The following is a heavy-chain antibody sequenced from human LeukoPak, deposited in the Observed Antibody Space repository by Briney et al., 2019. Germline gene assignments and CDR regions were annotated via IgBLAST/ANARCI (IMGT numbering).Heavy chain of an antibody. V-gene: IGHV1-18*01. D-gene: IGHD6-19*01. CDR3: ARDLDSFSSGWYVSRV. J-gene: IGHJ4*02. CDR2: ISAYDGNT. CDR1: GYTFTSYG. Sequence: ASVKVSCKASGYTFTSYGINWVRQAPGQGLEWMGWISAYDGNTKYSQEFQGRVTMTTDTSTSTAYMELRSLRSDDTAVYCCARDLDSFSSGWYVSRVWGQGTLVTVSS.